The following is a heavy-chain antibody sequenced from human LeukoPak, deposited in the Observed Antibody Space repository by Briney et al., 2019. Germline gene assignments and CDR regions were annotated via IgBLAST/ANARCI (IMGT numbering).Heavy chain of an antibody. J-gene: IGHJ4*02. V-gene: IGHV3-23*01. CDR2: ISGSGGST. CDR1: GFTFSSYA. CDR3: AKGGSSGYYYEYYFDY. D-gene: IGHD3-22*01. Sequence: GGSLRLSCAASGFTFSSYAMSWVRQAPGKGLEWVSAISGSGGSTYYADSVKGRFTISRDNSKNTLYLQMNSLRAEDTAVYYCAKGGSSGYYYEYYFDYWGQETLVTVSS.